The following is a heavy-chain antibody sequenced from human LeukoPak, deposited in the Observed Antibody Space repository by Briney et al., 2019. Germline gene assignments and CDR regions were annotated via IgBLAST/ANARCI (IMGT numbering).Heavy chain of an antibody. CDR1: GYTFTRYG. D-gene: IGHD2-15*01. V-gene: IGHV1-18*01. CDR3: ARVGCSGGSCYSSADF. CDR2: ISGYNGNT. Sequence: GASVKVSCTTSGYTFTRYGISWVRQAPGQGLEWMGWISGYNGNTNYAQKFQGRVTLTTDTSTSTADMELRRLRPDDTAVYYCARVGCSGGSCYSSADFWGQGTLVTVSS. J-gene: IGHJ1*01.